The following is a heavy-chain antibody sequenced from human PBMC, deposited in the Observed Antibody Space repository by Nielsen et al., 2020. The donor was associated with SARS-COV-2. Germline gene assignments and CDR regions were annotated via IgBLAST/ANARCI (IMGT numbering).Heavy chain of an antibody. Sequence: GESLKISCAASGFTFSSYWMSWVRQAPGKGLEWVANIKQDGSEKYYVDSVKGRFTISRDNAKNSLYLQMNSLRAEDTAVYYCASEGVAVAAPFDYWGQGTLVTVSS. CDR3: ASEGVAVAAPFDY. CDR2: IKQDGSEK. V-gene: IGHV3-7*01. D-gene: IGHD6-19*01. J-gene: IGHJ4*02. CDR1: GFTFSSYW.